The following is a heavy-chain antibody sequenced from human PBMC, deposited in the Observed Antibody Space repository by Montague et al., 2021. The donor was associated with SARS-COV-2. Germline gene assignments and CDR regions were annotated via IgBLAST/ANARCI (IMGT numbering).Heavy chain of an antibody. D-gene: IGHD3-22*01. CDR2: IKSKTDGGTT. Sequence: SLRLSCAASGFTFSNAWMSWVRQAPGKGLEWVGRIKSKTDGGTTDYAAPVKGRFTISRDDSKNTLYLQMNSLKTEDTAVFYCTTAMRLYYDSSGYYYGTYDYWGQGTLVTVSS. V-gene: IGHV3-15*01. J-gene: IGHJ4*02. CDR3: TTAMRLYYDSSGYYYGTYDY. CDR1: GFTFSNAW.